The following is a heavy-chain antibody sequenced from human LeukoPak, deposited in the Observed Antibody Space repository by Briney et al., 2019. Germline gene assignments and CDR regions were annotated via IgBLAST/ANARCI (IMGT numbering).Heavy chain of an antibody. V-gene: IGHV3-21*01. CDR1: GFTFSSYS. J-gene: IGHJ3*02. CDR2: ISSSSSYI. Sequence: GGSQRLSCAASGFTFSSYSMNWVRQAPGKGLEWVSSISSSSSYIYYADSVRGRFTISRDNAKNSLYLQMNSLRAEDTAVYYCASGPTAMVTSDAFDIWGQGTMVTVSS. D-gene: IGHD5-18*01. CDR3: ASGPTAMVTSDAFDI.